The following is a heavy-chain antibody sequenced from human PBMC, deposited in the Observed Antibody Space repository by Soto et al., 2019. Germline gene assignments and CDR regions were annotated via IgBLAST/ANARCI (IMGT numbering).Heavy chain of an antibody. J-gene: IGHJ4*02. D-gene: IGHD3-9*01. Sequence: PGGSLRLSCAASRFTFSTYAMSWVRQAPGKGLEWVSAISGSGGSTYSADYVKGWFTISRDNSKNTLYLQMNSLRAEDTAVYYCAKDLVLRYFDWLPQYFDYWGQGTLVTVSS. V-gene: IGHV3-23*01. CDR2: ISGSGGST. CDR3: AKDLVLRYFDWLPQYFDY. CDR1: RFTFSTYA.